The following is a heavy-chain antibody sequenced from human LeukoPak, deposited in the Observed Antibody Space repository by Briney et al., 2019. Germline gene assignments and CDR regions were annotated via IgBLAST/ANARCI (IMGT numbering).Heavy chain of an antibody. CDR3: ARVVMIAPYDAFDI. D-gene: IGHD2-21*01. V-gene: IGHV3-21*01. CDR2: ISSSSSYI. CDR1: GFTFSSYS. Sequence: KPGGSLRLSCAASGFTFSSYSMNWVRQAPGKGLEWVSSISSSSSYIYYADSVKGRFTISRDNAKNSLYLQMNSLRAEDTAVYYCARVVMIAPYDAFDIWGQGTMVTVSS. J-gene: IGHJ3*02.